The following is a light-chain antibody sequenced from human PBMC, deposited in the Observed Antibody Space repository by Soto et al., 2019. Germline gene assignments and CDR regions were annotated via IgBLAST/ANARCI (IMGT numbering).Light chain of an antibody. V-gene: IGLV2-14*01. Sequence: QSVLAQPASVSGSPGQSITISCTGTSSDVGGYNYVSWYQQLPGKAPKLMIYDVSDRPSGVSNRFSGSKSGNTASLTISGLQAEDEADYYCSSYTGSSLYVFGTGTRSPS. CDR1: SSDVGGYNY. CDR2: DVS. J-gene: IGLJ1*01. CDR3: SSYTGSSLYV.